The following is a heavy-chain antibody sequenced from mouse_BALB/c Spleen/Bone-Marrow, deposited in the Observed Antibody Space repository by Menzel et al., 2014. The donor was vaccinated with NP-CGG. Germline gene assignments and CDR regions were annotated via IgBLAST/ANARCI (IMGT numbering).Heavy chain of an antibody. CDR2: INSNGGST. Sequence: DVHLVESGGGLVKLGGSLELSCAASGFTFSSYYMSWVRQTPEKRLELVAAINSNGGSTYYPDTVKGRFTTSRDNAKNTLYLQMSSLKSEDTALYYCARRMIIYGNPYYFDYWGQGTTLTVSS. CDR1: GFTFSSYY. J-gene: IGHJ2*01. V-gene: IGHV5-6-2*01. D-gene: IGHD2-1*01. CDR3: ARRMIIYGNPYYFDY.